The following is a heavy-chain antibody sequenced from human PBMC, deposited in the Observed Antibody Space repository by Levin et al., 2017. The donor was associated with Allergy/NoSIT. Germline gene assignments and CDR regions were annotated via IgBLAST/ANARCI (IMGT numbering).Heavy chain of an antibody. CDR1: GGSFSGYY. CDR2: INHSGST. CDR3: AGRPPNFTVAGKGGTFDY. V-gene: IGHV4-34*01. D-gene: IGHD6-19*01. Sequence: SQTLSLTCAVYGGSFSGYYWSWIRQPPGKGLEWIGEINHSGSTNYNPSLKSRVTISVDTSKNQFSLKLSSVTAADTAVYYCAGRPPNFTVAGKGGTFDYWGQGTLVTVSS. J-gene: IGHJ4*02.